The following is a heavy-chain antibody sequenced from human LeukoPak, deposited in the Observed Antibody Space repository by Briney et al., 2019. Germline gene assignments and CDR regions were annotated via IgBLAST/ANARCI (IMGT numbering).Heavy chain of an antibody. D-gene: IGHD1-26*01. J-gene: IGHJ3*02. Sequence: GGSLRLSCAASGFSFSDYSMNWVRQAPGKGLEWLSYISASGSTIYYADSVQGRFTISRDNAKNSLYLQMNSLRAEDTAAYYCAREGGATVMRHAFDIWGQGTMVTVSS. CDR2: ISASGSTI. CDR3: AREGGATVMRHAFDI. CDR1: GFSFSDYS. V-gene: IGHV3-48*04.